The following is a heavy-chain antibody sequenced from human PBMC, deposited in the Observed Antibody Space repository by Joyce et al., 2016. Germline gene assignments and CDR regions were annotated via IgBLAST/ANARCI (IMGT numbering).Heavy chain of an antibody. V-gene: IGHV3-21*01. Sequence: EVQLVESGGGLVKPGGSLRLSCAASGFTFSSYAMTWVRQAPGKGLEWLSSISSSSSYIYYADSLKGRFTISRDNAKNSLFLQVDSLRAEDTAIYYCATSRDFWNGHLLRWGQGTLVTVSS. CDR1: GFTFSSYA. CDR3: ATSRDFWNGHLLR. D-gene: IGHD3-3*01. J-gene: IGHJ4*02. CDR2: ISSSSSYI.